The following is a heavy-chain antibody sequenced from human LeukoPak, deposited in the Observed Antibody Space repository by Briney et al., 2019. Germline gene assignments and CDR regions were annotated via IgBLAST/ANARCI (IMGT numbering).Heavy chain of an antibody. J-gene: IGHJ4*02. CDR1: GYTFSNYG. D-gene: IGHD4-17*01. CDR2: INPNSGGT. Sequence: ASVKVSCKASGYTFSNYGISWVRQAPGQGLEWMGWINPNSGGTNYAQKFQGRVTMTRDTSISTAYMELSRLRSDDTAVYYCARDKMTTVTTPDYWGQGTLVTVSS. V-gene: IGHV1-2*02. CDR3: ARDKMTTVTTPDY.